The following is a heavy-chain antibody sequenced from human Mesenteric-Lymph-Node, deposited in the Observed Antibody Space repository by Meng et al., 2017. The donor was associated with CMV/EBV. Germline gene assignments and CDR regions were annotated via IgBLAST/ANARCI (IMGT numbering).Heavy chain of an antibody. CDR2: IYDSGST. D-gene: IGHD3-10*01. Sequence: SETLSLTCTVSGASISSYYWNWLRQPPGKGLEWIGYIYDSGSTNYNPSLKSRVTISLDTSKNQFSLKLSSVSAADTAVYYCARVGITPRPVQYHFYGMDVWGQGTTVTVSS. CDR1: GASISSYY. J-gene: IGHJ6*02. CDR3: ARVGITPRPVQYHFYGMDV. V-gene: IGHV4-59*01.